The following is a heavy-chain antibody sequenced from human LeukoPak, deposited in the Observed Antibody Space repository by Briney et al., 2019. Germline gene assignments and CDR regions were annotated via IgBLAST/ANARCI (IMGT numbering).Heavy chain of an antibody. D-gene: IGHD1-26*01. V-gene: IGHV1-69*13. J-gene: IGHJ6*02. CDR2: IIPIFGTA. CDR1: GGTFISYA. CDR3: ARGGSYYDYYYGMDV. Sequence: SVKVSCKASGGTFISYAISWVRQAPGQGLEWMGGIIPIFGTANYAQKFQGRVTITADESTSTAYMELSSLRSEDTAVYYCARGGSYYDYYYGMDVWGQGTTVTVSS.